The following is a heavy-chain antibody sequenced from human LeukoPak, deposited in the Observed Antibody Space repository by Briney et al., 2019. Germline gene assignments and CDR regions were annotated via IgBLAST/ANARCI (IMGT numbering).Heavy chain of an antibody. CDR1: GFTFSNYG. CDR3: ARSAARLRYYYAMDV. CDR2: IYSGDSGVST. D-gene: IGHD6-6*01. Sequence: GGSLRLSCAGSGFTFSNYGMHWVRQAPGKGLEWVSVIYSGDSGVSTYYADSVKGRFTISRHNSKNTLYLQMSSLRAEDTAVYFCARSAARLRYYYAMDVWGQGTTVTVSS. J-gene: IGHJ6*02. V-gene: IGHV3-NL1*01.